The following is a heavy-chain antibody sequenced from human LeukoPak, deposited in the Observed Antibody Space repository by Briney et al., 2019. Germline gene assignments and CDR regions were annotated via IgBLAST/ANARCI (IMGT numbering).Heavy chain of an antibody. Sequence: GGSLRLSCAASGFIFSSYWMSWVRQAPGKGLEWVANINQDATEKHYVDSVKGRFTISRDNAKNSLYLKMTSLRVEDTAVYYCARLAKYFYGSENFYFFERWGQGTPVTASS. J-gene: IGHJ1*01. V-gene: IGHV3-7*01. CDR2: INQDATEK. CDR3: ARLAKYFYGSENFYFFER. CDR1: GFIFSSYW. D-gene: IGHD3-10*01.